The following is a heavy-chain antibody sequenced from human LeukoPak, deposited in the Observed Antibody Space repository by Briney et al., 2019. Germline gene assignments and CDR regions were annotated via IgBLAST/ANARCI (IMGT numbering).Heavy chain of an antibody. V-gene: IGHV3-7*01. D-gene: IGHD1-26*01. CDR3: ARDSIYSGSFSSFDL. CDR2: IGEDGSGK. CDR1: GFTFSGYW. J-gene: IGHJ4*02. Sequence: GGSLRLSCAASGFTFSGYWMSWVRQAPGKGLERVANIGEDGSGKHYVDSVRGRFTISRDNAKNSLYLQVNSLKAEDTAMYYCARDSIYSGSFSSFDLWGQGTLVTVSS.